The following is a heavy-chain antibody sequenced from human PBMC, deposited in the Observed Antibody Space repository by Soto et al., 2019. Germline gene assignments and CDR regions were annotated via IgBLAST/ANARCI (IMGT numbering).Heavy chain of an antibody. CDR2: IIPILGIA. CDR1: GGTFSSYT. D-gene: IGHD3-9*01. J-gene: IGHJ4*02. Sequence: QVQLVQSGAEVKKPGSSVKVSCKASGGTFSSYTISWVRQAPGQGLEWMGRIIPILGIANYAQKFQGRVTITADNSTSTGYMELSSLRSEDTAVYYCARDNRPDIFAGYYGYWGQGTLVTV. V-gene: IGHV1-69*08. CDR3: ARDNRPDIFAGYYGY.